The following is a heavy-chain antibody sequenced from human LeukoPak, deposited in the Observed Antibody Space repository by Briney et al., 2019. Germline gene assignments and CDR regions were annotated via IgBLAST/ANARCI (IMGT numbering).Heavy chain of an antibody. CDR1: GFTFSSYW. D-gene: IGHD5-24*01. CDR2: INSDASIT. CDR3: ARLRDGYNYDY. Sequence: TGGSLRLSCAASGFTFSSYWMHWVRQSPGKGLVWVARINSDASITNYADSVKGRFTISRDNARNTLYLQMNSLRAEDTAVYYCARLRDGYNYDYWGQGTLVTVSS. J-gene: IGHJ4*02. V-gene: IGHV3-74*01.